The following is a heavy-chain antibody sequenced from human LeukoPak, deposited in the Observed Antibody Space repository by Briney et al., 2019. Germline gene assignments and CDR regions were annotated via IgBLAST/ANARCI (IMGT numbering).Heavy chain of an antibody. V-gene: IGHV1-46*01. CDR2: INPSGGST. Sequence: GASVKISCKASGYTFTSYYMHWVRQAPGQGLEWMGIINPSGGSTRYAQKFQSRVTMCRDTSTSTVYMELSSLRSEDTAVYYCARDLVGCSGGSCYEGWFDPWGQGTLVTVSS. J-gene: IGHJ5*02. CDR1: GYTFTSYY. CDR3: ARDLVGCSGGSCYEGWFDP. D-gene: IGHD2-15*01.